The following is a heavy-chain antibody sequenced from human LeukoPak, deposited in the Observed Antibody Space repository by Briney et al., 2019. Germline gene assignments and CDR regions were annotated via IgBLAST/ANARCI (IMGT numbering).Heavy chain of an antibody. J-gene: IGHJ6*03. CDR3: ASLVYCSRTSCYNYYYYYMDV. D-gene: IGHD2-2*02. CDR2: IYYSGST. CDR1: GGSISSSSYY. V-gene: IGHV4-39*01. Sequence: SETLSLTCTVSGGSISSSSYYWGWIRQPPGKGLEWIGSIYYSGSTYYNPSLKSLVTISVGTSKNQFSLKLSSVTAADTAVYYCASLVYCSRTSCYNYYYYYMDVWGKGTTVTVSS.